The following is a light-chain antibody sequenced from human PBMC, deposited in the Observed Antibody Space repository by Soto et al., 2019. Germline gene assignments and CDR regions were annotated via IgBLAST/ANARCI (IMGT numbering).Light chain of an antibody. J-gene: IGKJ1*01. V-gene: IGKV4-1*01. CDR3: QQYYSIPWT. Sequence: DIVMTQSPDSLAVSLGERATINCKSSQSVLYSSNNKNYLAWYQQKPGQPPKVLIYWASTRESGVPDRFSGRGFGTDFTLTISSLQAEDVEVYYCQQYYSIPWTCGQGTKVEIK. CDR2: WAS. CDR1: QSVLYSSNNKNY.